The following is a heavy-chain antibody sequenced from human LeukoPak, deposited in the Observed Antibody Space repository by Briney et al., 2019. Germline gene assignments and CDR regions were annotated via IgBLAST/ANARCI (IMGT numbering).Heavy chain of an antibody. Sequence: PSETLSLTCAVYGGSFSGYYWSWIRQPPGKGLEWIGEINHSGSTNYNPSLKSRVTISVDTSKNQFSLKLSSVTAADTAVYYCARGVVVPAAIQKYFDYWGQGTLVTVSS. CDR2: INHSGST. CDR3: ARGVVVPAAIQKYFDY. V-gene: IGHV4-34*01. J-gene: IGHJ4*02. CDR1: GGSFSGYY. D-gene: IGHD2-2*02.